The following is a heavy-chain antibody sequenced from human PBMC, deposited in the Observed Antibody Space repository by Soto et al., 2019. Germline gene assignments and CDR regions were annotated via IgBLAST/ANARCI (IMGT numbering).Heavy chain of an antibody. D-gene: IGHD1-20*01. J-gene: IGHJ4*02. CDR3: AGGGRYDPLMG. Sequence: QVQLVQSRAEVKKPGSSVTVSCKASGGTFRSYAIGWVRKAHGQGLEWMGGIIPIFGTLNNAQKFQGRVSITADESTGTAYLELSSLSSDDTAVYYCAGGGRYDPLMGWGQGTLVTVSS. CDR2: IIPIFGTL. CDR1: GGTFRSYA. V-gene: IGHV1-69*12.